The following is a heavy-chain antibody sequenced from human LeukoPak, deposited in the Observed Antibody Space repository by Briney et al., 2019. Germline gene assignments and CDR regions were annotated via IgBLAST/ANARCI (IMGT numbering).Heavy chain of an antibody. CDR3: ARDRYSSSWVPDAFDI. V-gene: IGHV1-18*01. CDR2: ISAYNGNT. CDR1: GYTFTSYG. D-gene: IGHD6-13*01. J-gene: IGHJ3*02. Sequence: PGASVTVSCKASGYTFTSYGISWVRQAPGQGLEWMGWISAYNGNTNYAQKLQGRVTMTTDTSTSTAYMELRSLRSDDTAVYYCARDRYSSSWVPDAFDIWGQGTMVTVSS.